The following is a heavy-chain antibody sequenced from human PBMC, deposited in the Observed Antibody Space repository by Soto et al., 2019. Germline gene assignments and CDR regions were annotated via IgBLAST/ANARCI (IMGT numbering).Heavy chain of an antibody. CDR1: GFTVSNNY. J-gene: IGHJ4*02. CDR3: APRPGGGGY. Sequence: EVQLVESGGGLIQPGGSLRLSCAVSGFTVSNNYMSWVRQAPGKGLEGVSVIYSGGYTAYGDSVKGRFTISRDNSKNTLFLKMNRLRAGARAVFFGAPRPGGGGYWGQGTLVTVSS. D-gene: IGHD3-10*01. V-gene: IGHV3-53*01. CDR2: IYSGGYT.